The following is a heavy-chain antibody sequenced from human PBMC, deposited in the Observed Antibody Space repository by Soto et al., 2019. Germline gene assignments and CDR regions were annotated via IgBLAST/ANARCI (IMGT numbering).Heavy chain of an antibody. J-gene: IGHJ1*01. CDR3: AGWALYADRLQVH. Sequence: EVQLAESGGGLVKPGGSLRLSGVASGLTITSYSLNWVRQAPGKGLEWISSVSSSGTYIYYADSVKGRFTISRDNAKNSLYLQMDSLRAEDTAIYYCAGWALYADRLQVHWGQGTLVTVSS. CDR2: VSSSGTYI. V-gene: IGHV3-21*02. D-gene: IGHD4-17*01. CDR1: GLTITSYS.